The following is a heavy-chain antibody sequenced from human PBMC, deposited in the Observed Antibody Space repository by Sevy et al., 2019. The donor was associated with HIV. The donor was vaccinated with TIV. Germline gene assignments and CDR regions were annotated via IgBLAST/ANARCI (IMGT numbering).Heavy chain of an antibody. D-gene: IGHD7-27*01. CDR3: ARYRNLGF. CDR1: GFTFSSSS. Sequence: GGSLRLSCTASGFTFSSSSMSWVRQAPGKGLEWVANINEDGSEKNYVDSVKGRFTISRDNTKNSLYLQMNTLRAEDTAVYYCARYRNLGFWGQGTLVTVSS. CDR2: INEDGSEK. V-gene: IGHV3-7*01. J-gene: IGHJ4*02.